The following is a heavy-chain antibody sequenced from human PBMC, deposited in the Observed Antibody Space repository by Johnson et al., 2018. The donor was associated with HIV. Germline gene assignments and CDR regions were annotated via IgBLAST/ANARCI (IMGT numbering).Heavy chain of an antibody. CDR3: ARDQDWGYYDSTAFDI. J-gene: IGHJ3*02. CDR2: ISYDGSNK. V-gene: IGHV3-30*04. Sequence: QVQLVESGGGVVQPARSLRLSCAASGFTFNSYAMHWVRQAPGKGLEWVAIISYDGSNKYYADSVKGRFTISRDNSKNTVYLQMSSLRAEDTAVYHCARDQDWGYYDSTAFDIWGQGTMVTVSS. D-gene: IGHD3-22*01. CDR1: GFTFNSYA.